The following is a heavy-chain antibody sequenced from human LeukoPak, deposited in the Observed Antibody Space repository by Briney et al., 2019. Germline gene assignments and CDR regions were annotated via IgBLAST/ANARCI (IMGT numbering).Heavy chain of an antibody. Sequence: PSETLSLTCTLSSHSITLGVYYWAWIRQPPGKGLEWIGSVYHRGNTYYNLSLKSRVTISVDTSKNQFSLKLRYVTAGEGTDYYCARHSTAYDSGWHFDYWGQGTLLTVSS. J-gene: IGHJ4*02. CDR3: ARHSTAYDSGWHFDY. D-gene: IGHD6-19*01. CDR2: VYHRGNT. V-gene: IGHV4-39*01. CDR1: SHSITLGVYY.